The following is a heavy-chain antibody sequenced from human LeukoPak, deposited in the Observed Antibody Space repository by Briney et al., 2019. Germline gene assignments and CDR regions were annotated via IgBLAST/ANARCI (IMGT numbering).Heavy chain of an antibody. CDR3: ATSRDYDILTGDY. D-gene: IGHD3-9*01. CDR1: GGTFRSYA. CDR2: IIPIFGTA. V-gene: IGHV1-69*13. J-gene: IGHJ4*02. Sequence: SVKVSCKASGGTFRSYAISWVRQAPGQGLEWMGGIIPIFGTANYAQKFQGRVTITADESTSTAYMELSSLRSEDTVVYYCATSRDYDILTGDYWGQGTLVTVSS.